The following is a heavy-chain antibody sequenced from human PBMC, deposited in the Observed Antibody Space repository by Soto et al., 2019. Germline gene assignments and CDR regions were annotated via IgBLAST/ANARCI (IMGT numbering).Heavy chain of an antibody. CDR1: GFTFSGYA. Sequence: GGSLRLSCAASGFTFSGYAMSWVRQAPGKGLEWVSAISGSGGSTYYADSVKGRFTISRDNSKNTLYLQMNSLRAEDTAVYYCAKAYDILTLGPFDYWGQGTLVTVSS. V-gene: IGHV3-23*01. D-gene: IGHD3-9*01. CDR3: AKAYDILTLGPFDY. CDR2: ISGSGGST. J-gene: IGHJ4*02.